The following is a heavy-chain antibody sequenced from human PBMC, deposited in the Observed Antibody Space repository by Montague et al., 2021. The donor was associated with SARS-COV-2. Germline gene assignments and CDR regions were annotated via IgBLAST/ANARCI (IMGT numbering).Heavy chain of an antibody. CDR2: IKQDGSEK. V-gene: IGHV3-7*01. J-gene: IGHJ6*02. D-gene: IGHD1-1*01. CDR3: ARVQRTTGTTRLGTYHYYYYGMDV. Sequence: SLRLSCAASGFTFSSYWMSWVRQAPGKGLEWVANIKQDGSEKYYVDSVKGRFTISRDNAKNSLYLQMNSLRAEDTAVYYCARVQRTTGTTRLGTYHYYYYGMDVWGQGTTVTVSS. CDR1: GFTFSSYW.